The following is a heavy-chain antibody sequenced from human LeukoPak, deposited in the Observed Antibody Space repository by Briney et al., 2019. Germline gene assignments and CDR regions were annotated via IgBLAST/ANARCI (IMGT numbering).Heavy chain of an antibody. V-gene: IGHV3-48*04. CDR3: SRLYCSSTKCYNLDY. Sequence: GGSLRLSCAASGFTFSSFSMNWVRQAPGKGLEWVSYISGSSSTIYYADSVKGRFTISRDSAKDSLYLQMNSLRAEDTAVYYCSRLYCSSTKCYNLDYWGQGTLVTVSS. J-gene: IGHJ4*02. CDR1: GFTFSSFS. D-gene: IGHD2-2*02. CDR2: ISGSSSTI.